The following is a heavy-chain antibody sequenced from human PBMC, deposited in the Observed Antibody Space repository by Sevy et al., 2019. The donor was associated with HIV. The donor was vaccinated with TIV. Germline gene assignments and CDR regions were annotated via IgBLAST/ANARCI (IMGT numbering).Heavy chain of an antibody. CDR1: GFPFNDHA. Sequence: GGSLRLSCAASGFPFNDHAMHWVRQVPGKGLEWVSGVSWNSRYIGYADSVKGRFTISRENARHFLYLEMNSLSPEYTALYYFTKDINRGCDGVNCYSYYYYCYGLDVWGQGTTVTVSS. CDR2: VSWNSRYI. D-gene: IGHD2-21*01. J-gene: IGHJ6*02. CDR3: TKDINRGCDGVNCYSYYYYCYGLDV. V-gene: IGHV3-9*01.